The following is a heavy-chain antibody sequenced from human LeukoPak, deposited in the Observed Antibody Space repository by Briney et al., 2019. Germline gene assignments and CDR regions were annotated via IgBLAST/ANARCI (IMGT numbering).Heavy chain of an antibody. V-gene: IGHV4-34*01. CDR1: GGSFSGYY. J-gene: IGHJ4*02. D-gene: IGHD6-19*01. Sequence: PSETLSLTCAVYGGSFSGYYWSWIRQPPGKGLEWIGETNHSGSTNYNPSLKSRVTISVDTSKNQFSLKLSSVTAADTAVYYCARGLGSGWFDYWGQGTLVTVSS. CDR2: TNHSGST. CDR3: ARGLGSGWFDY.